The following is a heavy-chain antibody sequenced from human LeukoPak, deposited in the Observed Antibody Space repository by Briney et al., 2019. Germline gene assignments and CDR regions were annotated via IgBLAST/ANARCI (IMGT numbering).Heavy chain of an antibody. Sequence: SETLSLTCTVSGGSISSYYWSWIRQPPGKELEWIGYIFYNGSTNYSPSLKIRFTISVDTSQNQFSLKLTAVTAADTAVYYCARARYYYDNSVYPAVRFDFWGQGILVTVS. CDR2: IFYNGST. D-gene: IGHD3-22*01. J-gene: IGHJ4*02. V-gene: IGHV4-59*01. CDR3: ARARYYYDNSVYPAVRFDF. CDR1: GGSISSYY.